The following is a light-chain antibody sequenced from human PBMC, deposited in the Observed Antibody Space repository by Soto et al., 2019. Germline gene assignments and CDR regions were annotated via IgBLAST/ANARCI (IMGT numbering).Light chain of an antibody. V-gene: IGKV1-5*01. CDR3: QQYHRYPLT. CDR2: DAS. CDR1: QNIINW. J-gene: IGKJ4*01. Sequence: DLPMTQSPFTLSASVGDRVTITCRASQNIINWLAWYQQKPGKAPNLLIYDASSLDTGVPSRFSGSGSGTEFTLTISSLQPDDFATYYCQQYHRYPLTFGGGTKVEI.